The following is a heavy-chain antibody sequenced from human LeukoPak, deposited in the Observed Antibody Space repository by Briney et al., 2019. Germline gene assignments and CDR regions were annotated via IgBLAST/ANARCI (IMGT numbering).Heavy chain of an antibody. CDR1: GYSISSGYY. Sequence: PSETLSLTCTVSGYSISSGYYWGWIRQPPGKGLEWIGSIYHSGRTFYNPSLKSRVTIPVDTSKNQFSLKLSSVTAADTAVYYCARQKFYYGSGSYYRSQYYYYYMDVWGKGTTVTISS. V-gene: IGHV4-38-2*02. D-gene: IGHD3-10*01. CDR2: IYHSGRT. CDR3: ARQKFYYGSGSYYRSQYYYYYMDV. J-gene: IGHJ6*03.